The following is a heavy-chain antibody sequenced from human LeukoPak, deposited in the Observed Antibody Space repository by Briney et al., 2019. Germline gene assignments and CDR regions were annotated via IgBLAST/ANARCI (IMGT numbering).Heavy chain of an antibody. CDR1: GFTFSSYA. J-gene: IGHJ4*02. V-gene: IGHV3-23*01. CDR3: ANHQGVVRGEIAEIMITFGGVLGYFDY. Sequence: GGSLRLSCAVSGFTFSSYAMSWVRQAPGKGLEWVSAISGCGGSTSYADSVKGRFTISRDNSKNTLNLQMNSLRAEDTAVYYCANHQGVVRGEIAEIMITFGGVLGYFDYWGQGTLVTVSS. D-gene: IGHD3-16*01. CDR2: ISGCGGST.